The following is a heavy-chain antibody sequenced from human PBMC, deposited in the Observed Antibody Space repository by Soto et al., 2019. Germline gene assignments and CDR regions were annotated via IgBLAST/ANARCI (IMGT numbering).Heavy chain of an antibody. V-gene: IGHV1-69*01. CDR3: ARDPLVRGVIITYYYYGMDV. Sequence: KVSCKASGGTFSSYAISWVRQAPGQGLEWMGGIIPIFGTANYAQKFQGRVTITADESTSTAYMELSSLRSEDTAVYYCARDPLVRGVIITYYYYGMDVWGQGTTVTVSS. CDR1: GGTFSSYA. D-gene: IGHD3-10*01. J-gene: IGHJ6*02. CDR2: IIPIFGTA.